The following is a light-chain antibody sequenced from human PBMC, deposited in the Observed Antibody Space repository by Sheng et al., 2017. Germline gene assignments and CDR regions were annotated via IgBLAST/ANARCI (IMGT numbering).Light chain of an antibody. CDR1: SSDVGSSNL. CDR2: DVS. J-gene: IGLJ2*01. Sequence: QSALTQPASVSGSPGQSITISCTGTSSDVGSSNLVSWYQQYPGKAPKVIIYDVSGRPSGVSDRFSGSKFGNTASLTISGLQAEDEADYYCCSYAGSNIYVVFGGGTKLTVL. CDR3: CSYAGSNIYVV. V-gene: IGLV2-23*02.